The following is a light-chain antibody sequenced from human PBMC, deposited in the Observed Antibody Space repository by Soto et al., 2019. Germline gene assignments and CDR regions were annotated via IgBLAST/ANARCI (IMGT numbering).Light chain of an antibody. Sequence: QSVLTQPPSVSGAPGQRVTISCTGSSSNIGAGYDVHWYQHLPDKAPKLIIYEVSKRPSGVPDRFSGSKSGNTASLTVSGLQAEDEGDYYCCSYGGGNNFYVFGTGTKVTVL. V-gene: IGLV1-40*01. J-gene: IGLJ1*01. CDR1: SSNIGAGYD. CDR2: EVS. CDR3: CSYGGGNNFYV.